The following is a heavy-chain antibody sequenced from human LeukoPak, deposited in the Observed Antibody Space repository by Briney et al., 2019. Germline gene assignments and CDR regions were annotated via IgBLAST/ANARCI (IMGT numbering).Heavy chain of an antibody. J-gene: IGHJ4*02. Sequence: GGTLRLSCAASGFTFSSYAMHWVRQAPGKGLEYVSGVTSNGGSTYYANSVKGRFTISRDNSKNTLYLQMGSLRAEDRAVYYCARGRGGYYDYWGQGTLVTVPS. CDR2: VTSNGGST. D-gene: IGHD3-10*01. CDR1: GFTFSSYA. CDR3: ARGRGGYYDY. V-gene: IGHV3-64*01.